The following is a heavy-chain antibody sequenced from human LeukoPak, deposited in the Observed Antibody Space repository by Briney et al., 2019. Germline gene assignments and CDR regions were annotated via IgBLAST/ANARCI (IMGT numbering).Heavy chain of an antibody. Sequence: ASVKVSCKASGCTFSSYAISWVRQAPGQGLEWMGRIIPILGIANYAQKFQGRVTITADKSTSTAYMELSSLRSEDTAVYYCARAIMGFCSGGSCNNNYGMDVWGQGTTVTVSS. CDR3: ARAIMGFCSGGSCNNNYGMDV. J-gene: IGHJ6*02. CDR2: IIPILGIA. CDR1: GCTFSSYA. D-gene: IGHD2-15*01. V-gene: IGHV1-69*04.